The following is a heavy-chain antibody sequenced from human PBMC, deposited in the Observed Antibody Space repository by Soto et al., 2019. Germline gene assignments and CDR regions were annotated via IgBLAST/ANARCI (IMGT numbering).Heavy chain of an antibody. J-gene: IGHJ6*02. CDR3: ARSPPGGYHYYYGMDV. V-gene: IGHV3-13*04. CDR2: IGTAGDT. D-gene: IGHD3-22*01. CDR1: GFTFSDYY. Sequence: GGSLRLSCAASGFTFSDYYMSWIRQATGKGLEWVSAIGTAGDTYYPGSVKGRFTISRENAKNSLHLQMNSLRAGDTAVYYCARSPPGGYHYYYGMDVWGQGTTVTVSS.